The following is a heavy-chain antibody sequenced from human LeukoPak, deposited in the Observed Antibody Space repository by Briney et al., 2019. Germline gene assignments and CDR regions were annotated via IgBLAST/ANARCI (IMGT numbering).Heavy chain of an antibody. CDR1: GGSISSSSYY. V-gene: IGHV4-39*01. J-gene: IGHJ4*02. CDR2: IYYSGST. CDR3: ARQGGVNWEYYFDS. D-gene: IGHD3-10*01. Sequence: SETLSLTCTVSGGSISSSSYYWGWIRQPPGKGLEWIGSIYYSGSTYYNPSLKSRVTISVDTSKNQFSLKLSSVTAADTAVYYCARQGGVNWEYYFDSWGQGTLVTVSS.